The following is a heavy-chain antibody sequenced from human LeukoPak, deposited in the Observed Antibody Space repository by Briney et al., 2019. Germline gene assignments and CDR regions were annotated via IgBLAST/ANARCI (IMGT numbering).Heavy chain of an antibody. CDR2: IRYDGSNK. J-gene: IGHJ4*02. V-gene: IGHV3-30*02. CDR3: ARGYSGSYYSVDY. D-gene: IGHD1-26*01. Sequence: GGSLRPSCAASGFTFSSYAMSWVRQAPGKGLEWVAFIRYDGSNKYYADSVKGRFSISRDNSKNTLYLQMNSLRGEDTAVYYCARGYSGSYYSVDYWGQGILVTVSS. CDR1: GFTFSSYA.